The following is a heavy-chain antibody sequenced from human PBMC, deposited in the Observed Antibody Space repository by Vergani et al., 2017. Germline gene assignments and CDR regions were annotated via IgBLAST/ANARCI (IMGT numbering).Heavy chain of an antibody. CDR2: IYTSGST. J-gene: IGHJ6*03. CDR1: GGSISSGSYY. V-gene: IGHV4-61*02. D-gene: IGHD3-3*01. Sequence: QVQLQESGPGLVKPSQTLSLTCTVSGGSISSGSYYWSWIRQPAGKGLEWIGRIYTSGSTNYNPSLKSRVTISVDTSKNQFSLKLSSVTAADTAVYYCARGRDFWSGSPPYYYYYYMDVWGKGTTVTVSS. CDR3: ARGRDFWSGSPPYYYYYYMDV.